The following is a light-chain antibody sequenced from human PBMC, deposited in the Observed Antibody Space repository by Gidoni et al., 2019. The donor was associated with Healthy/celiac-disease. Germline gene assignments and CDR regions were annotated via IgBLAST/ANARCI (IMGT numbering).Light chain of an antibody. CDR3: QQYNNWPLT. V-gene: IGKV3-15*01. J-gene: IGKJ4*01. CDR2: GAS. CDR1: QSVSSN. Sequence: EIVMTQSPATLSVSPGERATLSCRASQSVSSNLAWYQQKPGQAPRLLIYGASTRATGIPARFSGSGSGTEFTLTISSLQSEDFAVYYCQQYNNWPLTFXGXTNVEIK.